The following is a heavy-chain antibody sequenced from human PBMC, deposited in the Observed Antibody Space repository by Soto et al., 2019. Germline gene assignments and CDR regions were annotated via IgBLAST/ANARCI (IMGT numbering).Heavy chain of an antibody. CDR2: LSYDVRNK. D-gene: IGHD3-22*01. CDR1: GFTFSTYS. Sequence: QVQLVESGGGVVQPGRSLRLSCAASGFTFSTYSMHWVRQAPGKGLEWVAVLSYDVRNKYYADSVKGRFTISRDNAKNTLYLQMNSLRTEDTVVYYCAREYVTGYYYVIGYWGQGTLVTVSS. V-gene: IGHV3-30*04. J-gene: IGHJ4*02. CDR3: AREYVTGYYYVIGY.